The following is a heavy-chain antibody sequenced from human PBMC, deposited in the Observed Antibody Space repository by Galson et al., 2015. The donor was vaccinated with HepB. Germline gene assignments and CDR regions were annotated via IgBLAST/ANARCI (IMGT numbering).Heavy chain of an antibody. CDR1: GFTFSSHF. V-gene: IGHV3-48*01. J-gene: IGHJ6*02. CDR2: ISATSRSI. CDR3: ARVYDGDDAGEDYGMDV. Sequence: SLRLSCAGSGFTFSSHFMNWVRQAPGKGLEWVAYISATSRSIYYADSVKGRFSISRDNGKNSLYLQRNSLRAEDTAVYYCARVYDGDDAGEDYGMDVWGPGATVTVSS. D-gene: IGHD4-17*01.